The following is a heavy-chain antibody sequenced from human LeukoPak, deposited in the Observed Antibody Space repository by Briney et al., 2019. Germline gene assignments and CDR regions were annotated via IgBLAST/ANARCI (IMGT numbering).Heavy chain of an antibody. CDR2: IVPIYNKP. Sequence: GASVKVSCKASGGTFRTSALTRVRQAPGQGLEWMGEIVPIYNKPKYAQKFQGRVTIIADETTSTVYMELSGLRPDDTAVYFCAREVWELTYFESWGQGTLVVVSS. CDR3: AREVWELTYFES. D-gene: IGHD1-26*01. V-gene: IGHV1-69*13. CDR1: GGTFRTSA. J-gene: IGHJ4*02.